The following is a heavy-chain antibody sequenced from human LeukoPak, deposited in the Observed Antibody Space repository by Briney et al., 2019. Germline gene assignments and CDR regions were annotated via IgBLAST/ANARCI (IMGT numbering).Heavy chain of an antibody. D-gene: IGHD4-11*01. Sequence: SETLSLTCTVSGGSISSGGYYWSWIRQPAGKGLEWIGRIYTSGSTNYNPSLKSRVTISVDTSKNQFSLKLSSVTAADTAVYYCARDYSNWFDPWGQGTLVTVSS. CDR3: ARDYSNWFDP. V-gene: IGHV4-61*02. CDR1: GGSISSGGYY. J-gene: IGHJ5*02. CDR2: IYTSGST.